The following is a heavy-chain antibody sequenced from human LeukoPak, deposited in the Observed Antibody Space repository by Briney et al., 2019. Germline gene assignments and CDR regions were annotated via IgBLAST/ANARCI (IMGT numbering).Heavy chain of an antibody. CDR2: IKQDGSAK. D-gene: IGHD5-24*01. CDR1: GFIFNSYW. Sequence: GGSLRLSCTASGFIFNSYWMGWVRQTLGEGVEWVSTIKQDGSAKYYEDSVRGRFSISRDNAKNSLYLQMNSLRAEDTAVYYCAREGYSPRDGYNFNFDYWGQGTLVTVSS. V-gene: IGHV3-7*01. CDR3: AREGYSPRDGYNFNFDY. J-gene: IGHJ4*02.